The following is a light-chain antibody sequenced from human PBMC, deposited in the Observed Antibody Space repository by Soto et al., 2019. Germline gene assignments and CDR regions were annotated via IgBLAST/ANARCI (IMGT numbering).Light chain of an antibody. J-gene: IGLJ1*01. CDR3: SSYTTSNTRQIV. CDR2: DVS. V-gene: IGLV2-14*03. CDR1: SSDVVGYNY. Sequence: QSVLTLPASVSGSPGHSITNSCTGTSSDVVGYNYVSWYQHHPGKAPKLMIFDVSNRPSGVSNRFSGSKSGNTASLTISGLQPEDEADYYCSSYTTSNTRQIVFGTGTKVTVL.